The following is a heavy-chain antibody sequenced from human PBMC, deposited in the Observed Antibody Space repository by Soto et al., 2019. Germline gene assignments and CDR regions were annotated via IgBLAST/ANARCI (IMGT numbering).Heavy chain of an antibody. CDR1: GFTFSSYW. D-gene: IGHD3-10*01. J-gene: IGHJ6*04. CDR2: INSDGSST. V-gene: IGHV3-74*01. CDR3: ARRFVSVLWFGREAHRGVDV. Sequence: EVQLVESGGGLVQPGGSLRLSCAASGFTFSSYWMHWVRQAPGKGLVWVSRINSDGSSTSYADSVKGRFTISRDNAKNTLYLQMNSLRAEDTAVYYCARRFVSVLWFGREAHRGVDVWGKGTTVTVSS.